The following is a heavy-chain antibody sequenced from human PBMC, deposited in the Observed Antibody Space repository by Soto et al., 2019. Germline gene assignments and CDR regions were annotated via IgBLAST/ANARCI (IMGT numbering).Heavy chain of an antibody. CDR3: ARARGVATISYYYYGMDV. J-gene: IGHJ6*02. V-gene: IGHV1-69*13. D-gene: IGHD5-12*01. CDR2: IIPIFGTA. CDR1: GGTFSSYG. Sequence: ASVKVSCKASGGTFSSYGISWVLQAPGQGREWMGGIIPIFGTANYAQKFQGRVTITADESTSTAYMELSSLRSEDTAVYYCARARGVATISYYYYGMDVWGQATTVTVSS.